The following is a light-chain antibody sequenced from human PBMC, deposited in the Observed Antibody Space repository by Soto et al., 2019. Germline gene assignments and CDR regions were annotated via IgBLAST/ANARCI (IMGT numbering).Light chain of an antibody. CDR2: GAS. CDR1: RSISRY. V-gene: IGKV1-39*01. Sequence: DIRLTQSPASLSASVGDRVSITCRTSRSISRYLNWYQQKLGKAPKLLIYGASTLQGGVPSRFSGSGSGTDFTLTISGLQPEDFATYDCQESYSSPYFFGQGTKLEMK. CDR3: QESYSSPYF. J-gene: IGKJ2*01.